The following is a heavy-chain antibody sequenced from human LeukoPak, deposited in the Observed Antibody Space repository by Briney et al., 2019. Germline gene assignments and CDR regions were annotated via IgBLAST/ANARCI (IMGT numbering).Heavy chain of an antibody. D-gene: IGHD6-19*01. CDR1: GFTFSSYA. CDR2: IRYGGSIK. CDR3: AKGIAVAGTELAD. Sequence: GGSLRLSCAASGFTFSSYAMHWVRQAPGKGLEWVSFIRYGGSIKYYADSVEGRFTISRDNSKNTLYLQMNSLRADDTAVYYCAKGIAVAGTELADWGQGTLVTVSA. V-gene: IGHV3-30*02. J-gene: IGHJ4*02.